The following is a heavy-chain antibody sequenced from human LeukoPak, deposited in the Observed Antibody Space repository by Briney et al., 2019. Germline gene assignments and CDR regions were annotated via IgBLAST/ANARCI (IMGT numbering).Heavy chain of an antibody. V-gene: IGHV7-4-1*02. J-gene: IGHJ6*02. Sequence: ASVKVSCKASGYTFTGYYMHWVRQAPGQGLEWMGWINTNTGNPTYAQGFTGRFVFSLDTSVSTAYLQISSLKAEDTAVYYCARVSLTDYYYYGMDVWGQGTTVTVSS. CDR1: GYTFTGYY. CDR2: INTNTGNP. CDR3: ARVSLTDYYYYGMDV.